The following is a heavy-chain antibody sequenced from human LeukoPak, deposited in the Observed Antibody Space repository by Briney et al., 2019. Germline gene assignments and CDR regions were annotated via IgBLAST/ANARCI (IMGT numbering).Heavy chain of an antibody. CDR1: GFTFSSYA. CDR3: AKDLWGGYDFDY. CDR2: ISGSGGST. V-gene: IGHV3-23*01. D-gene: IGHD3-16*01. J-gene: IGHJ4*02. Sequence: LPGGSLRLSCAASGFTFSSYAMSWVRQAPGKGLEWVSAISGSGGSTYYADSVKGRFTISRDNSKNTLYLQMNSLRAEDTAVYYCAKDLWGGYDFDYWGQGTLVTVSS.